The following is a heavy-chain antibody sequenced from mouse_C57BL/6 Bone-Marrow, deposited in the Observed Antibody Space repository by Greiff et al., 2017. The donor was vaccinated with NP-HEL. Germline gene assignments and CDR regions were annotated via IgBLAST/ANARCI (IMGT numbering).Heavy chain of an antibody. Sequence: EVQGVESGGDLVKPGGSLKLSCAASGFTFSSYGMSWVRQTPDKRLEWVATISSGGSYTYYPDSVKGRFTISIDNAKNTLYLQMSSLKSEDTAMYSCARHYYSNYFDYWGQGTTLTVSS. CDR3: ARHYYSNYFDY. CDR1: GFTFSSYG. CDR2: ISSGGSYT. D-gene: IGHD2-12*01. J-gene: IGHJ2*01. V-gene: IGHV5-6*01.